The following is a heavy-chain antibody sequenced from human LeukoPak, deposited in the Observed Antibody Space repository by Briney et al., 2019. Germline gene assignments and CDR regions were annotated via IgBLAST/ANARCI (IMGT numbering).Heavy chain of an antibody. J-gene: IGHJ4*02. CDR1: GFSISNDW. V-gene: IGHV3-15*01. CDR2: VKGRSAGETT. Sequence: GGSLRLSCAASGFSISNDWMSWVRQAPGKGLEWVARVKGRSAGETTDYAAPVEGRFTISRDDSKNTLYLQMNSLKTEDTAVYYCTLIQGWGSGSYYRDFWGQGTLVTVSS. CDR3: TLIQGWGSGSYYRDF. D-gene: IGHD3-10*01.